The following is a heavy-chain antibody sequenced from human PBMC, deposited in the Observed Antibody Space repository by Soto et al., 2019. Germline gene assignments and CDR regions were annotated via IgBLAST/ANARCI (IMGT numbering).Heavy chain of an antibody. CDR3: ARRYSRGWAGRLDCFDP. D-gene: IGHD6-19*01. CDR1: GGSISSYY. V-gene: IGHV4-59*08. CDR2: IYYSGTT. Sequence: QVQLQESGPGLVKPSETLSLTCTVSGGSISSYYWCWIRQPPGQGLVWIGYIYYSGTTNYNPPLRRRVTISVDTSKNQFSLKLSSVTAADTAVYYCARRYSRGWAGRLDCFDPWGQGTLVTVSS. J-gene: IGHJ5*02.